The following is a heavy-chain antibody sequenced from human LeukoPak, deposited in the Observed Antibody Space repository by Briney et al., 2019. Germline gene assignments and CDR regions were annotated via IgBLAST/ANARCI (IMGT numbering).Heavy chain of an antibody. J-gene: IGHJ4*02. D-gene: IGHD2-2*01. CDR2: ISGSGGST. CDR3: AKDSQVYCSSTSCPRAAIDYSNEG. Sequence: PGGSLRLSCAASGFTFSSYAMSWVRQAPGKGLEWVSAISGSGGSTYYADSVKGRFTISRDNSKNTLYLQMNSLRAEDTAVYYCAKDSQVYCSSTSCPRAAIDYSNEGWGQGTLVTVSS. V-gene: IGHV3-23*01. CDR1: GFTFSSYA.